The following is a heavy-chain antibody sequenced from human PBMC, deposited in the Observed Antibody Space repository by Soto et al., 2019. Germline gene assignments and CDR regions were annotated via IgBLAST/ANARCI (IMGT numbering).Heavy chain of an antibody. D-gene: IGHD1-26*01. V-gene: IGHV4-34*01. CDR1: GGSFSCYY. J-gene: IGHJ4*01. CDR2: INHSGST. CDR3: ASGGDGSLFDY. Sequence: ETFALTFAVYGGSFSCYYRSCIRQPRGKVLELVGEINHSGSTNYNPSLKIRVTISVDTSKNQFSLKLSSVTAADTAVYYCASGGDGSLFDYWGSGTLVTV.